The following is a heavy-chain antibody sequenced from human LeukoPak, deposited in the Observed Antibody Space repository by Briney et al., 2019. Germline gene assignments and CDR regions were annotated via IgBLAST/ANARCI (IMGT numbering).Heavy chain of an antibody. CDR1: GDSVSSNSAA. CDR2: TYYRSKWYN. CDR3: AGEGEGETPWSWFDP. Sequence: SQTLSLTCAISGDSVSSNSAAWNWIRQSPSRGLEWLGRTYYRSKWYNNYAVFVRSRITINPDTSKNQFSLQLNSVAPEDTAVYYCAGEGEGETPWSWFDPCGQGTLVTVSS. D-gene: IGHD4-23*01. V-gene: IGHV6-1*01. J-gene: IGHJ5*02.